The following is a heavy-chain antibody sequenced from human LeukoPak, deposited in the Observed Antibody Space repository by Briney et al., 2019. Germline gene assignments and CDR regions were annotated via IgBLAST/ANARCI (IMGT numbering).Heavy chain of an antibody. CDR2: ISTTGASI. CDR1: GFTFSSYS. CDR3: ARRAPSHDFDD. V-gene: IGHV3-21*01. J-gene: IGHJ4*02. Sequence: SGGSLRLSCAASGFTFSSYSMNWVRRAPGKGLEWVAAISTTGASIYYADSVKGRFTISRDNAKNSLYLQMNSLRVEDTALYYCARRAPSHDFDDWGQGTLVTVSS.